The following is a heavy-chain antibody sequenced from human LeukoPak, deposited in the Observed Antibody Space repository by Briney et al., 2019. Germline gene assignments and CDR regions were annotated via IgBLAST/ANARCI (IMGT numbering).Heavy chain of an antibody. CDR2: ISAYNGNT. V-gene: IGHV1-18*01. CDR3: ARGGREYKYGRELDH. J-gene: IGHJ4*02. Sequence: ASVKVSCKASGYTFTSYGISWVRQAPGQGLEWMGWISAYNGNTNYAQKLQGRVTMTTDTFTSTAYMELRGLRSDDTAVYYCARGGREYKYGRELDHWGQGTLVTVSS. D-gene: IGHD5-18*01. CDR1: GYTFTSYG.